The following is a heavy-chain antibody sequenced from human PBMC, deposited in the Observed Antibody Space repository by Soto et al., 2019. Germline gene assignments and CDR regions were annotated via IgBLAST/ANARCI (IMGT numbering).Heavy chain of an antibody. CDR1: GFSLTTSGVA. J-gene: IGHJ4*02. CDR2: VYGSDAK. D-gene: IGHD1-1*01. CDR3: VRRHDPYYFDY. V-gene: IGHV2-5*01. Sequence: QITLKESGPPLVKPTQTLTLTCTFSGFSLTTSGVAVGWIRQPPGKALEWLAIVYGSDAKFYSPSLKSRLTITKDPSKNQVVLTLTNMDPVDTATYSCVRRHDPYYFDYWGQGTLVTVSS.